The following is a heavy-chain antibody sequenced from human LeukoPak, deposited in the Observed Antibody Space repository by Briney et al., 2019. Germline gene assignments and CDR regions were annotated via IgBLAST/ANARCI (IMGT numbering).Heavy chain of an antibody. Sequence: GRSLRLSSTASGFTFGEYALNRVRQAPGKGLVWVGFPRSKGHSRTTEYAASVDGRFTISRDDSKSIAYLQMNSLKTEDTAVYYCSRAQTEVGAKYYFDYWGKGALVTVSS. D-gene: IGHD1-26*01. CDR1: GFTFGEYA. CDR2: PRSKGHSRTT. V-gene: IGHV3-49*04. J-gene: IGHJ4*02. CDR3: SRAQTEVGAKYYFDY.